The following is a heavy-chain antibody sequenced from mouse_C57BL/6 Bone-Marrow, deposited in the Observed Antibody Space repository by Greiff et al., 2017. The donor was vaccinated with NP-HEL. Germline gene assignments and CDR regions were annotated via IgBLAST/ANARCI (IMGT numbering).Heavy chain of an antibody. CDR3: ARPNYYGSSNYFDY. CDR2: ISSGSSTI. D-gene: IGHD1-1*01. CDR1: GFTFSDYG. J-gene: IGHJ2*01. Sequence: EVKLMESGGGLVKPGGSLKLSCAASGFTFSDYGMHWVRQAPEKGLEWVAYISSGSSTIYYADTVKGRFTISRDNAKNTLFLQMTSLRSEDTAMYYCARPNYYGSSNYFDYWGQGTTLTVSS. V-gene: IGHV5-17*01.